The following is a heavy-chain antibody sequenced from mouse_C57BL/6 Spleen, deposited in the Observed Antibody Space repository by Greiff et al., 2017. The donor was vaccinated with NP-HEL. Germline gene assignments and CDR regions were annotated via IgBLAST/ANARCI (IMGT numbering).Heavy chain of an antibody. J-gene: IGHJ4*01. CDR3: ARSLYSNYEGYAMDY. V-gene: IGHV1-80*01. CDR1: GYAFSSYW. D-gene: IGHD2-5*01. CDR2: IYPGDGDT. Sequence: VQLQQSGAELVKPGASVKISCKASGYAFSSYWMNWVKQRPGKGLEWIGQIYPGDGDTNYNGKFKGKATLTADKSSSTAYMQLSSLTSEDSAVYFCARSLYSNYEGYAMDYWGQGTSVTVSS.